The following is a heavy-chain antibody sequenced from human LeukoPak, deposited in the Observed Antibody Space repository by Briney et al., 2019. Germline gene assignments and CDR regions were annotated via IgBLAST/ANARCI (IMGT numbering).Heavy chain of an antibody. CDR2: ISRTSAYI. CDR3: ARDASHFDSSGYFHNYYYGMDV. D-gene: IGHD3-22*01. CDR1: GFTFSSYA. V-gene: IGHV3-21*01. J-gene: IGHJ6*02. Sequence: GGSLRLSCAASGFTFSSYAMKWVRQAPGKGLEWVSAISRTSAYIYYSDSVKGRFTISRDSAKNSLYLQMNSLGADDTAVYYCARDASHFDSSGYFHNYYYGMDVWGQGTTVTVSS.